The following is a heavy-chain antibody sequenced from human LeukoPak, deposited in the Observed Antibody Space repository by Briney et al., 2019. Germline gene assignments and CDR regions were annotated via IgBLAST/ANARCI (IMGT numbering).Heavy chain of an antibody. J-gene: IGHJ6*03. Sequence: GGSLRLFCAASGFTFSSYAMSWVRQAPGKGLEWVSAIGGSGGSTYYADSVKGRFTISRDNSKNTLYLQMNSLRAEDTAVYYCAKGFLGYCSGGSCYYYYMDVWGKGTTVTVSS. D-gene: IGHD2-15*01. CDR1: GFTFSSYA. CDR2: IGGSGGST. V-gene: IGHV3-23*01. CDR3: AKGFLGYCSGGSCYYYYMDV.